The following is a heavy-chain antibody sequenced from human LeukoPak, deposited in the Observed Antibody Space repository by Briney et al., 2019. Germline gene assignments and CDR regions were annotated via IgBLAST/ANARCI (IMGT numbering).Heavy chain of an antibody. D-gene: IGHD2-21*02. V-gene: IGHV4-59*01. J-gene: IGHJ5*02. CDR1: GGSISSYY. CDR2: IYYSGST. Sequence: PSETLSLTCSVSGGSISSYYWSWIRQPPGNGLEWVGYIYYSGSTNYNPSLKSRVTISIDTSKTQFSLKLSSVTAADTAVYYCARDDYNWFDPWGQGTLVTVSS. CDR3: ARDDYNWFDP.